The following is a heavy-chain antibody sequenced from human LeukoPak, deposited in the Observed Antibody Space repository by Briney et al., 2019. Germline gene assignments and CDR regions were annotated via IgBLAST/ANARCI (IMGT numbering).Heavy chain of an antibody. D-gene: IGHD6-19*01. CDR2: INPSGGST. J-gene: IGHJ4*02. V-gene: IGHV1-46*01. CDR1: GYTFTSYY. CDR3: ARGNPGIAVAGTIDY. Sequence: ASVKVSCKASGYTFTSYYMHWVRQAPGQGLEWMGIINPSGGSTSYAQKFQGRVTMTRDTSTSTVYMELSSLRSEDTAVYYCARGNPGIAVAGTIDYWGQGTLVTVSS.